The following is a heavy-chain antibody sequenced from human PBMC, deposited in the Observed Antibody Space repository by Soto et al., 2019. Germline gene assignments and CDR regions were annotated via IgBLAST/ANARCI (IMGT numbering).Heavy chain of an antibody. CDR1: GGTFSGHA. CDR2: IIPMFGTS. Sequence: QVQLVQSGAEVKKPGSSVKVSCKASGGTFSGHAISWVRQAPGQGLEWMGEIIPMFGTSNYAQKFQGRVTIPADESTSTAYMELSSLRSKDTAVYYCARGRCSSTSCYKEYYFDLWGQGPLVTVPS. CDR3: ARGRCSSTSCYKEYYFDL. V-gene: IGHV1-69*01. J-gene: IGHJ4*02. D-gene: IGHD2-2*02.